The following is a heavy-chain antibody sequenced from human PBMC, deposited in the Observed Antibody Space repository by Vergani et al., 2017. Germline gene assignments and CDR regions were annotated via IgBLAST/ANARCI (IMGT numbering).Heavy chain of an antibody. CDR1: GESFSGYY. J-gene: IGHJ6*03. V-gene: IGHV4-34*01. CDR2: INHSGST. D-gene: IGHD3-10*01. Sequence: QVQLQQWGAGLLKPSETLSLTCAVYGESFSGYYWSWIRQPPGKGLEWIGEINHSGSTNYNPSLKSRVTISVDTSKNQFSLKLSSVTAADTAVYYCARGGATVSGFGEPHYYYMDVWGKGTTVTVSS. CDR3: ARGGATVSGFGEPHYYYMDV.